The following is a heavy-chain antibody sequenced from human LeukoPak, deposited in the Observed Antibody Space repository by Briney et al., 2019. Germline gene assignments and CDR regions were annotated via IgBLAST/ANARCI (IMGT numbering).Heavy chain of an antibody. CDR1: GFTVSSNY. J-gene: IGHJ3*02. Sequence: GGSLRLSCAASGFTVSSNYMTWVRQIPGKGLEWVSVIYSGGSTYYADSVKGRFTISRDNSKNTLYLQINSLRAEDTAVYYCAREEVTTGAFDIWGQGTMVTVSS. CDR2: IYSGGST. D-gene: IGHD2-21*02. V-gene: IGHV3-66*01. CDR3: AREEVTTGAFDI.